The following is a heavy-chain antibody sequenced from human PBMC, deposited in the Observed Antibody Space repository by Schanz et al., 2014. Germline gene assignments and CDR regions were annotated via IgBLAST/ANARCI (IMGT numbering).Heavy chain of an antibody. J-gene: IGHJ4*02. Sequence: EVQLLESGGGLVQPGGSLRLSCATSGFSFSSYAINWVRQAPGKGLEWVSGISGSGASTYYADSVKGRFTISRDNSNKTVDLQMNSLRAEDTALYYCVRDELLWFGEVLSLDYWGQGGLVTVSS. D-gene: IGHD3-10*01. V-gene: IGHV3-23*01. CDR1: GFSFSSYA. CDR2: ISGSGAST. CDR3: VRDELLWFGEVLSLDY.